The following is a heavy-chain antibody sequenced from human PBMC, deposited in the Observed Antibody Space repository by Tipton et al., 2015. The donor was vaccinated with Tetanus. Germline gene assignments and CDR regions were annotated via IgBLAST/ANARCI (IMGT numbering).Heavy chain of an antibody. CDR2: IYYSGST. D-gene: IGHD3-10*01. CDR1: GGSISSYY. CDR3: ARDRGWFDP. V-gene: IGHV4-59*01. J-gene: IGHJ5*02. Sequence: TLSLTCTVSGGSISSYYWSWIRQPPGKGLEWIGYIYYSGSTNYNPSLKSRVTISVDTSKNQFSLKLGSVTAADTAVYYCARDRGWFDPWGQGTLVTVSS.